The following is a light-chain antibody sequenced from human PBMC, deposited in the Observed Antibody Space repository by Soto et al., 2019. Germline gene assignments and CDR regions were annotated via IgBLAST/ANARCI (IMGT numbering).Light chain of an antibody. CDR1: SSDVGAYNY. Sequence: QSALTQPASVSGSPGQSITISCTGTSSDVGAYNYVSWYRQHPGKAPKLLIYEVSNRPSGVSHRFSGSKSANTASLTISGLQAEDEADYYCNSYTSTSVNWVFGGGTKLTV. CDR2: EVS. V-gene: IGLV2-14*01. CDR3: NSYTSTSVNWV. J-gene: IGLJ3*02.